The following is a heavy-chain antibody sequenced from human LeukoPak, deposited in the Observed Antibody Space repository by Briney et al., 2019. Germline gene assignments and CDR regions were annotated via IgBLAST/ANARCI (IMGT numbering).Heavy chain of an antibody. D-gene: IGHD3-16*01. CDR2: INPNSGGT. J-gene: IGHJ3*02. CDR1: VYTFTGDY. V-gene: IGHV1-2*02. CDR3: ARIMITFGGANDAFDI. Sequence: ASVKGSCKASVYTFTGDYMHWVRQAPGQGLEWRGWINPNSGGTNYAQKFQGRVTMTRDTSISTAYMELSRLRSDDTAVYYCARIMITFGGANDAFDIWGQGTMVTVSS.